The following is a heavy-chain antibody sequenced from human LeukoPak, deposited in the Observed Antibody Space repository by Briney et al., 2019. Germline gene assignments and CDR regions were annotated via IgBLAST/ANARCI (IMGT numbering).Heavy chain of an antibody. CDR2: INHSGST. CDR1: GGSISSSNW. Sequence: NPSETLSLTCAVSGGSISSSNWWSWVRQPPGKGLEWIGEINHSGSTNYNPSLKSRVTISVDTSKNQFSLKLSSVTAADTAVYYCASRGPGIAVAGPTIYGIYYFDYWGQGTLVTVSS. V-gene: IGHV4-4*02. J-gene: IGHJ4*02. CDR3: ASRGPGIAVAGPTIYGIYYFDY. D-gene: IGHD6-19*01.